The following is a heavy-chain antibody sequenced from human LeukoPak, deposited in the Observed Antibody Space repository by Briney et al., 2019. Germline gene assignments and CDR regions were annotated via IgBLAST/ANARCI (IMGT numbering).Heavy chain of an antibody. CDR1: GGTFSSYA. V-gene: IGHV1-69*04. D-gene: IGHD3-9*01. J-gene: IGHJ3*02. Sequence: ASVKVSCKASGGTFSSYAISWVRQAPGQGLEWMGRIIPILGIANYAQKFQGRVTITADKSTTTAYMELSSLRSEDTAVYYCARDFGSYDILTGYSPGAFDIWGQGTMVTVSS. CDR2: IIPILGIA. CDR3: ARDFGSYDILTGYSPGAFDI.